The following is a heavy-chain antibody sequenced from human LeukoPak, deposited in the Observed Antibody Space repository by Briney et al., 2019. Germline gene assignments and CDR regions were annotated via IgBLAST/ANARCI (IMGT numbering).Heavy chain of an antibody. Sequence: GGSLRLSCVASGFTFSSYWMHWARQAPGKGLVWVSRVKSDGSVTNYADSVKGRFTISRDNAKNSLYLQMNSLRAEDTGVYYCARDFAPGSGSYCYMDVWGKGTTVTVSS. CDR1: GFTFSSYW. CDR2: VKSDGSVT. J-gene: IGHJ6*03. V-gene: IGHV3-74*01. CDR3: ARDFAPGSGSYCYMDV. D-gene: IGHD3-10*01.